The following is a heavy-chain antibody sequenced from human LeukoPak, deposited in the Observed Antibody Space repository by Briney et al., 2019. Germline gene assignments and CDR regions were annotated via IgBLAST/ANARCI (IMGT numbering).Heavy chain of an antibody. CDR3: ARRFDYYDSSGYYYSLPTSWYFDL. Sequence: PSETLSLTCAVFGGSISSSNWWSWVRQPPGKGLEWIAEIHHNGNINYNPSLKSRVTISIHKSNNQFSLKLNSVTAADTAVYYCARRFDYYDSSGYYYSLPTSWYFDLWGRGTLVTVSS. CDR1: GGSISSSNW. CDR2: IHHNGNI. D-gene: IGHD3-22*01. J-gene: IGHJ2*01. V-gene: IGHV4-4*02.